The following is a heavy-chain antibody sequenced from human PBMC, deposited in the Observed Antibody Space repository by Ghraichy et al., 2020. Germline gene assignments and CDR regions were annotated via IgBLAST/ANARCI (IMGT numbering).Heavy chain of an antibody. V-gene: IGHV1-2*04. J-gene: IGHJ6*02. CDR1: GYTFTGYY. D-gene: IGHD1-1*01. Sequence: ASVKVSCKASGYTFTGYYMHWVRQAPGQGLEWMGWINPNSGGTNYAQKFQGWVTMTRDTSISTAYMELSRLRSDDTAVYYCAREGVWNPTDNYYYYGMDVWGQGTTVTVSS. CDR3: AREGVWNPTDNYYYYGMDV. CDR2: INPNSGGT.